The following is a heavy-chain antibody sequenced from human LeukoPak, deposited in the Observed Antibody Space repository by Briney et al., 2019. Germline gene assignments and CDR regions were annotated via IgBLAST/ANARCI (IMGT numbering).Heavy chain of an antibody. CDR3: AKVAVAGYFDY. CDR2: IRGSGYDT. CDR1: GFTVSSNS. V-gene: IGHV3-23*01. D-gene: IGHD6-19*01. Sequence: GGSLRLSCTVSGFTVSSNSMSWVRQAPGKGLEWVSGIRGSGYDTYYADSVMGRFTISRDNSKNTLYLQMNSLRVEDTAVYYCAKVAVAGYFDYWGQGTLVTVSS. J-gene: IGHJ4*02.